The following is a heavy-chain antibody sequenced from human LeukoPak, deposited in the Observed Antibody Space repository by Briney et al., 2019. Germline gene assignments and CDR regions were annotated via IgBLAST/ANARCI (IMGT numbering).Heavy chain of an antibody. CDR3: AGHYGDYYYYGMDV. V-gene: IGHV4-59*08. Sequence: SETLSLTCTVSGGSISSYYWSWIRQPPGKGLEWIGYIYYSGSTNYNPSLKSRVTISVDTSKNQFSLKLSSVTAADTAVYYCAGHYGDYYYYGMDVWGQGTTVTVSS. J-gene: IGHJ6*02. CDR1: GGSISSYY. D-gene: IGHD4-17*01. CDR2: IYYSGST.